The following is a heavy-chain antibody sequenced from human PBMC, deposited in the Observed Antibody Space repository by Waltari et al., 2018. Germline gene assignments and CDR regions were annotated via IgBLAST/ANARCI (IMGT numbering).Heavy chain of an antibody. CDR2: INPNSGGA. J-gene: IGHJ5*02. CDR1: GYTFTGYY. CDR3: ARGLYDFWSGSPFDP. V-gene: IGHV1-2*02. Sequence: QVQLVQSGAEVKKPGASVKVSCKASGYTFTGYYMHWVRQAPGQGLEWMGWINPNSGGANYAQTVQGRVAMTRDTSISTAYMELSRLRSDDTAVYYCARGLYDFWSGSPFDPWGQGTLVTVSS. D-gene: IGHD3-3*01.